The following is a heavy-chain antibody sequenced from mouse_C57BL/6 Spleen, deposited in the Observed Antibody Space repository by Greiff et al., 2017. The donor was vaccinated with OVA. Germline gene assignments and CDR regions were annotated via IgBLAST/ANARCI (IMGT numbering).Heavy chain of an antibody. CDR2: IWRGGST. Sequence: VKLVESGPGLVQPSQSLSITCTVSGFSLTSYGVHWVRQSPGKGLEWLGVIWRGGSTDTNAAFISRLSISKDNSESQVFFKMNSLQADDTARYYCARSSSRGYFDVWGTGTTVTVSS. CDR1: GFSLTSYG. CDR3: ARSSSRGYFDV. V-gene: IGHV2-2*01. D-gene: IGHD1-1*01. J-gene: IGHJ1*03.